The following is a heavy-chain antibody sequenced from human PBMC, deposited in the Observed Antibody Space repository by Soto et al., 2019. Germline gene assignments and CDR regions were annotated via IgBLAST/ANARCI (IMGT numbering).Heavy chain of an antibody. J-gene: IGHJ4*02. D-gene: IGHD1-26*01. CDR2: INHSGST. CDR3: ARGVVGAAGHFEY. CDR1: GGSFSGYY. V-gene: IGHV4-34*01. Sequence: SETLSLTCAVYGGSFSGYYWSWIRQPPGKGLEWIGEINHSGSTNYNPSLKSRVTISVDTSKNQFSLKLSSVTAADTAVYYCARGVVGAAGHFEYWGQGTLVTVSS.